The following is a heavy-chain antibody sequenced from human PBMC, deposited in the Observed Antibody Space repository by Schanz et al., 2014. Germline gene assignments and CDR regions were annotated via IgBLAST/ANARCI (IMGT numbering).Heavy chain of an antibody. J-gene: IGHJ4*02. V-gene: IGHV3-30*18. D-gene: IGHD3-22*01. Sequence: QVQLVESGGGVVQPGGSLRLSCAASGFTFSSYSMHWVRQAPGRGLEWVAVISYHGSEKYYADSVKGRFTISRDNSKNTLYLQMNSLRTEDTAVYFCAKSYDTSGYSGFDYWGQGTLVTVSS. CDR3: AKSYDTSGYSGFDY. CDR2: ISYHGSEK. CDR1: GFTFSSYS.